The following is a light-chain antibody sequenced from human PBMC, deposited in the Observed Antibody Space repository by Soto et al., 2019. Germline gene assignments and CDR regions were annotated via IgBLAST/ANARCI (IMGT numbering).Light chain of an antibody. CDR3: QSYDSSLSGYVV. J-gene: IGLJ2*01. Sequence: QSVLTQPPSVSGAPGQRVTISCTGSSSNIGGGYDVHWYQQLPGTAPKLLIYGDSNRPSGVPDRFSGSKSGTSASLAITGLQAEDEADYYCQSYDSSLSGYVVFGGGTKRTVL. CDR1: SSNIGGGYD. CDR2: GDS. V-gene: IGLV1-40*01.